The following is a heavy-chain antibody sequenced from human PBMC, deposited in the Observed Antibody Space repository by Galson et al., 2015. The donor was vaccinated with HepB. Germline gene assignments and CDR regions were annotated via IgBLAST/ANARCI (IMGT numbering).Heavy chain of an antibody. V-gene: IGHV5-51*03. CDR3: ARPGCPSPSCYGWYSDL. Sequence: QSGAEVKKPGESLKISCKGSGYSFTTYWIAWVRQMPGKGLEWMGIIYPGDPDTRHSPSFQGQVTISADKSISTAYLQWSSLKASDPAIYFWARPGCPSPSCYGWYSDLWGRGTLVPVSS. CDR1: GYSFTTYW. D-gene: IGHD2-2*01. CDR2: IYPGDPDT. J-gene: IGHJ2*01.